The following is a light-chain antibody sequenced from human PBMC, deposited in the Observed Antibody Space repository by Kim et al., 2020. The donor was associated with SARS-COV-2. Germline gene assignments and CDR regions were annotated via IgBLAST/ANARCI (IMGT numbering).Light chain of an antibody. CDR3: QQFYILPWT. CDR1: QSFSNNY. CDR2: GAS. J-gene: IGKJ1*01. V-gene: IGKV3-20*01. Sequence: EVVLTQSPGTLSLSPGERATLSCRASQSFSNNYLAWYQQRPGQAPKLLIYGASNRATGIPDRFSGSGSGTDFTLTINRLELEDFVVYFCQQFYILPWTFGRGTKVDIK.